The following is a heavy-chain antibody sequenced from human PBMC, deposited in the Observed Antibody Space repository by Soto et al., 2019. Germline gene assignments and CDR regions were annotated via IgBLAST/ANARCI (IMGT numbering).Heavy chain of an antibody. Sequence: QVQLVQSGAEVKKPGSSVKVSCKASGGTFSSYAISWVRQAPGQGLEWMGAIIPIFGTANYAQKFQGRVTTNADEDTSTAYKELSSLRSEDTAVYYCARTSIHADYYYCGMDVWGQGTTVTVSS. CDR1: GGTFSSYA. J-gene: IGHJ6*02. D-gene: IGHD5-18*01. CDR2: IIPIFGTA. V-gene: IGHV1-69*01. CDR3: ARTSIHADYYYCGMDV.